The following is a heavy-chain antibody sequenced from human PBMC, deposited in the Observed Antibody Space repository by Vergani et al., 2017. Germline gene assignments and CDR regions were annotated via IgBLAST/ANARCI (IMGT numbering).Heavy chain of an antibody. J-gene: IGHJ5*02. D-gene: IGHD3-22*01. CDR2: IYYSGST. CDR1: GGSISSSSYY. Sequence: QLQLQESGPGLVKPSETLSLTCTVSGGSISSSSYYWGWIRQPPGKGLEWIGSIYYSGSTYFNPSLKSRVTISVDTSKNQFSLKLSSVTAADTAVYYCARVISPMIVIGFDPWGQGTLVTVSS. V-gene: IGHV4-39*01. CDR3: ARVISPMIVIGFDP.